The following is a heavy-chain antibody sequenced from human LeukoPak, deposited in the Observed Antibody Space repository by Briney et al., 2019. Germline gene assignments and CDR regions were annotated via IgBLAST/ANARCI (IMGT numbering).Heavy chain of an antibody. CDR3: AKEEEAYCGGDCYSTAGY. D-gene: IGHD2-21*02. J-gene: IGHJ4*02. V-gene: IGHV3-33*06. CDR1: GFTFSSYG. CDR2: IWYDGSNK. Sequence: GGPLRLSCAASGFTFSSYGMHWVRQAPGKGLEWVAVIWYDGSNKYYAVSVKGRFTISRDNSKNTLYLQMNSLTAEDTAVYYCAKEEEAYCGGDCYSTAGYWGQGTLVTVSS.